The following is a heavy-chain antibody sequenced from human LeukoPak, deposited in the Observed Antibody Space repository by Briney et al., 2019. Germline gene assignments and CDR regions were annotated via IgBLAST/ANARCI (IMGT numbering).Heavy chain of an antibody. J-gene: IGHJ4*02. CDR3: ARDGFYDH. Sequence: ASVKVSCTASGYTFTIYVIGWVRQAPGQGLEWMGWINTDNGNTNYAQNLQGRVTMTTDTSTSTAYMELRSLRSDDTAVYYCARDGFYDHWGQGTLVTVSS. V-gene: IGHV1-18*01. D-gene: IGHD2/OR15-2a*01. CDR2: INTDNGNT. CDR1: GYTFTIYV.